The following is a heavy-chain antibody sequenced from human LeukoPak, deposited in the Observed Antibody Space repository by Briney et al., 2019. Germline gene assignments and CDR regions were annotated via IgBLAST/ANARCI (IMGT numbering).Heavy chain of an antibody. D-gene: IGHD3-3*01. J-gene: IGHJ4*02. V-gene: IGHV4-30-2*01. Sequence: SETLSLTCAVSGGSISSGGYSWSWIRQPPGKGLEWIGYTYHSGSTYYNPSLKSRVTISVDRSKNQFSLKLSSVTAADTAVYYCARDEGEWLSIDYWGQGTLVTVSS. CDR1: GGSISSGGYS. CDR3: ARDEGEWLSIDY. CDR2: TYHSGST.